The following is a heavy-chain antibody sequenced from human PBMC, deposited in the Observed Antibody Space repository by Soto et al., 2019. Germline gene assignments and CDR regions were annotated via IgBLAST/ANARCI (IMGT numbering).Heavy chain of an antibody. J-gene: IGHJ6*02. CDR1: GFTFNKYG. CDR3: VRDRIIYYYSAMDV. D-gene: IGHD2-15*01. V-gene: IGHV3-30-3*01. Sequence: QVQLVESGGGVVQPGRSLRLSCAASGFTFNKYGLHWVRQAPGKGLEWVAVISYDGNNEYYGDPVKGRFTISRDNSNNTLFLQMNSLRAEDTAVYYCVRDRIIYYYSAMDVWGQGTTVTVSS. CDR2: ISYDGNNE.